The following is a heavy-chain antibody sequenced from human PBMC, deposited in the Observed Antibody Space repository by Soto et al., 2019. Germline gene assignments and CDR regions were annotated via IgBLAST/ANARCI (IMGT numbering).Heavy chain of an antibody. Sequence: PGGSLRLSCVASEFTFSKYWMHWVRQVPGKGLVWVSRINMDGTKTAYADSVKGRFTVSRDNANNTLYLQMNSLGVEDTAVYYCARDYYYDSRSSSVNWFDPWGQGTLVTVSS. V-gene: IGHV3-74*01. J-gene: IGHJ5*02. CDR2: INMDGTKT. CDR3: ARDYYYDSRSSSVNWFDP. D-gene: IGHD3-22*01. CDR1: EFTFSKYW.